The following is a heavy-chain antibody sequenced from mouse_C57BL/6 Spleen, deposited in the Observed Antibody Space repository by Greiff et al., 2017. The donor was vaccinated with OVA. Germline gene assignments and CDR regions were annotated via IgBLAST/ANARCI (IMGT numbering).Heavy chain of an antibody. D-gene: IGHD2-4*01. CDR2: IDPENGDT. Sequence: VQLQQPGAELVRPGASVKLSCTASGFNIKDDYMHWVKQRPEQGLEWIGWIDPENGDTEYASKFQGKATITADTSSNTAYLQLSSLTSEDTAVYYCTTQDYDSFDYWGQGTTLTVSS. V-gene: IGHV14-4*01. CDR3: TTQDYDSFDY. CDR1: GFNIKDDY. J-gene: IGHJ2*01.